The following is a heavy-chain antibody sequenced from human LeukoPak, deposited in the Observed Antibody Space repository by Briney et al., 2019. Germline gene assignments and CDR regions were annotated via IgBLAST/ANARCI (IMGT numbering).Heavy chain of an antibody. Sequence: SVKVSCKASGGTFSSYAISWVRQAPGQGLEWMGGIIPIFGTANYAQKFQGRVTITADESTSTAYMELNSLRSEDTAVYYCARGATPGGVPFDYWGQGTLVTVSS. CDR1: GGTFSSYA. CDR3: ARGATPGGVPFDY. V-gene: IGHV1-69*13. D-gene: IGHD3-16*01. CDR2: IIPIFGTA. J-gene: IGHJ4*02.